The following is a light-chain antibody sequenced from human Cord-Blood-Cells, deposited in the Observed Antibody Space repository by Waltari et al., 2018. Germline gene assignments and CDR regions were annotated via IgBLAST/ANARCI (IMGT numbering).Light chain of an antibody. CDR3: QQYNNWPPLFT. CDR2: GAS. CDR1: QSVSSN. Sequence: EIVMTQSPATLSVSPGERATLSCRASQSVSSNLAWYQQKPGQAPRLLIYGASTRATGIPARFSGSGSGTECTLTISSLQSEDFAVYYCQQYNNWPPLFTFGPGTKVDIK. J-gene: IGKJ3*01. V-gene: IGKV3-15*01.